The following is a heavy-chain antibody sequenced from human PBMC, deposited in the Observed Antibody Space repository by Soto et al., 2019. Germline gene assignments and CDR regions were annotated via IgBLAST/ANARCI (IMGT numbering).Heavy chain of an antibody. J-gene: IGHJ3*01. D-gene: IGHD3-10*01. CDR2: ISHSGTS. CDR1: GCSISSSHW. CDR3: ARVVLMITRGAFDA. Sequence: QVQLQESGPGLVKPSGTLSLTCAVSGCSISSSHWWTWVRQSPGKGLEYIGEISHSGTSNSNPSLKSRVALAVDKTKNRFSLTLTSVTAADTAGYYCARVVLMITRGAFDAWGQGTLVIVSS. V-gene: IGHV4-4*02.